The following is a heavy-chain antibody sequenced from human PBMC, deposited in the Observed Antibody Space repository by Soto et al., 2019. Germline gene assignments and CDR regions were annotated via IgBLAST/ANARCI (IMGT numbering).Heavy chain of an antibody. J-gene: IGHJ4*02. CDR3: VHSGGYFDY. CDR1: GDSVSSNSAA. D-gene: IGHD1-26*01. CDR2: TYYRSKWYN. V-gene: IGHV6-1*01. Sequence: SQTLSLTCATSGDSVSSNSAAWNWIRQSPSRGLEWLGRTYYRSKWYNEYAVSVKGRIIINPDTSRNQFSLQLNSVTPEDTAVYYCVHSGGYFDYWGQGTLVTVSS.